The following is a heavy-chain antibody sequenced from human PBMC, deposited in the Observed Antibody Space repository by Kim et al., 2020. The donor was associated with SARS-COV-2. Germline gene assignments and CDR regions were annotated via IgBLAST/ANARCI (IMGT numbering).Heavy chain of an antibody. CDR2: ISYAGTM. CDR1: GVSISGDY. Sequence: SDTLSLTCNVSGVSISGDYWSWIRQTPEKGLQWIASISYAGTMSYNPSLKSRVTISVDTSKNQVSLKLSSVTAADTAMYYCARHLSGSGAFYNVGYWGQG. D-gene: IGHD3-10*01. J-gene: IGHJ4*02. CDR3: ARHLSGSGAFYNVGY. V-gene: IGHV4-59*08.